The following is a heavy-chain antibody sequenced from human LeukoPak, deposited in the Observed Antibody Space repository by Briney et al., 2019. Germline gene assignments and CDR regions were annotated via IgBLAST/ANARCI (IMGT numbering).Heavy chain of an antibody. J-gene: IGHJ4*02. V-gene: IGHV4-38-2*02. CDR2: IYYSGST. CDR1: GYSITSGYY. D-gene: IGHD1-26*01. Sequence: SETLSLTCTVSGYSITSGYYWGWIRQPPGKGLEWIGSIYYSGSTYYSPSLKSRVTISVDTSENQFSLKLNSVTAADTAVYYCARDRGSHRFDYWGQGTLVTVSS. CDR3: ARDRGSHRFDY.